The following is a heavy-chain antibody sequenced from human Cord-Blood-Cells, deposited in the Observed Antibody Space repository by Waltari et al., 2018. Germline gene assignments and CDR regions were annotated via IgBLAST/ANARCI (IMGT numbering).Heavy chain of an antibody. D-gene: IGHD2-15*01. J-gene: IGHJ4*02. V-gene: IGHV3-7*01. Sequence: EVQLVESGGGLVQPGGSLRLSFAASGFLFRSYWMSWVRQAPGKGLEWVANIKQDGSEKYYVDSVKGRFTISRDNAKNSLYLQMNSLRAEDTAVYYCARTVVTDYWGQGTLVTVSS. CDR2: IKQDGSEK. CDR3: ARTVVTDY. CDR1: GFLFRSYW.